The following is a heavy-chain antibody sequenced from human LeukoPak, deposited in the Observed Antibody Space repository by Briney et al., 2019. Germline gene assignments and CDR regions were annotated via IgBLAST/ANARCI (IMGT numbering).Heavy chain of an antibody. CDR2: IYYSGST. Sequence: SETLSLTCTVSGGSISSSTYYWRWLRQPPGRGLDWIGSIYYSGSTYYNPSLKSRVTISVDTSNNQFALNLSSVTAADTAVYYCARHRIQLWLSPGLNFDYWGQGTLVTVSS. CDR3: ARHRIQLWLSPGLNFDY. D-gene: IGHD5-18*01. CDR1: GGSISSSTYY. J-gene: IGHJ4*02. V-gene: IGHV4-39*01.